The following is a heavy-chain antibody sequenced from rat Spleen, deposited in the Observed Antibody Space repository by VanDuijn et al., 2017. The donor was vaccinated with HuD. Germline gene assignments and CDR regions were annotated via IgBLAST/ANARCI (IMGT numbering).Heavy chain of an antibody. Sequence: EVQLVESDGGLVQPGRSLKLSCAASGFTFSDYYMAWVRQAPTKGLEWVATISYEGSDTYYRDSVKGRFTVSRDNAKSTLYLQMTSLRSEDTATYYCTTGIQPRHWGQGVMVTVSS. CDR2: ISYEGSDT. D-gene: IGHD1-5*01. J-gene: IGHJ2*01. CDR1: GFTFSDYY. V-gene: IGHV5-29*01. CDR3: TTGIQPRH.